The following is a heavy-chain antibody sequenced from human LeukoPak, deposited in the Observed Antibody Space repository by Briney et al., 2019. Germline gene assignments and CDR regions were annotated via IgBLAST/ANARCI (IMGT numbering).Heavy chain of an antibody. Sequence: ASVTVSCKASGYTFTSYEINWVRQATGQGLEWMGWMNPNSGNTGYAQKFQGRVTMTRNTSISTAYMELSSLRSEDTAVYYCARVIFGVYGEIRYYYYYMDVWGKGTTVTVSS. V-gene: IGHV1-8*01. CDR1: GYTFTSYE. D-gene: IGHD4-17*01. CDR3: ARVIFGVYGEIRYYYYYMDV. CDR2: MNPNSGNT. J-gene: IGHJ6*03.